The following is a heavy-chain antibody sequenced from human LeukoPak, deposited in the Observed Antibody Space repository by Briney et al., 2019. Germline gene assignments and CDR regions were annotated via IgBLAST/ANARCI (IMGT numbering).Heavy chain of an antibody. D-gene: IGHD4-23*01. CDR2: INGSGGST. CDR1: GFTFSSYS. J-gene: IGHJ4*02. Sequence: GGSLRLSCAASGFTFSSYSMNWVRQAPGKGLEWVSDINGSGGSTYYADSVKGRFTISRDNSKNTLYLQMNSLRAEDTAVYYCASTVVTDYWGQGTLVTVSS. CDR3: ASTVVTDY. V-gene: IGHV3-23*01.